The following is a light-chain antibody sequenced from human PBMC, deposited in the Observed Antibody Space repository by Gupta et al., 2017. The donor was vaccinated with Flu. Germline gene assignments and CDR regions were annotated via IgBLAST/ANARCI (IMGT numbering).Light chain of an antibody. J-gene: IGKJ1*01. CDR3: QQYNSWLRT. V-gene: IGKV3-15*01. CDR1: QSVSSG. Sequence: PATLSGSPGERATLSCRASQSVSSGLAWYQQKPGQAPRLVIYGAAIRANGVPARFSGSGSGTEFTLTISRLQSDDFAAYYCQQYNSWLRTFGQGTKVEIK. CDR2: GAA.